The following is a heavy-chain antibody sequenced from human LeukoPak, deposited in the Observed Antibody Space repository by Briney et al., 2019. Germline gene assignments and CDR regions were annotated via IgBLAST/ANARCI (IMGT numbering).Heavy chain of an antibody. V-gene: IGHV1-2*02. CDR2: INPNSGGT. D-gene: IGHD3-3*01. CDR3: ASAPLRFLEWWGFDP. J-gene: IGHJ5*02. Sequence: ASVKVSCKASGYTFTGYYMHWVRQAPGQGLDWMGWINPNSGGTNYAEKFRGRVTMTRDTSISTDYMELNSLRTDDTAVYYCASAPLRFLEWWGFDPWGQGTLVTVSS. CDR1: GYTFTGYY.